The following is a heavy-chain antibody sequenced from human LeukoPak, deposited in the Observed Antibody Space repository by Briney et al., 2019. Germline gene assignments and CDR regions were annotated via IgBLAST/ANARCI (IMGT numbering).Heavy chain of an antibody. D-gene: IGHD2-15*01. V-gene: IGHV1-69*13. CDR2: VIPIFGTA. Sequence: SVNLSCKASGGTFSSYAISWVRQAPGQGLERMGGVIPIFGTANYAQKFQGRVTITADESTSTAYMELSSLRSEDTAVYYCASRSAGSFDPNYYYGMDVWGQGTTVTVSS. J-gene: IGHJ6*02. CDR1: GGTFSSYA. CDR3: ASRSAGSFDPNYYYGMDV.